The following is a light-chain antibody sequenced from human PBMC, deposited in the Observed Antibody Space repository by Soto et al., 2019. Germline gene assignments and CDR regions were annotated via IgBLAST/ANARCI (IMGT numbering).Light chain of an antibody. CDR3: SSYTSSSTFV. V-gene: IGLV2-18*02. CDR2: EVS. CDR1: SSDVGSYNR. J-gene: IGLJ1*01. Sequence: QSALTQPPSVSGSPGQSVTISCTGTSSDVGSYNRDSWYQQPPGTAPKLMIYEVSNRPSGVPDRFSGSKSGNTASLTISGLVAEDKADYYCSSYTSSSTFVFGSGTKVTVL.